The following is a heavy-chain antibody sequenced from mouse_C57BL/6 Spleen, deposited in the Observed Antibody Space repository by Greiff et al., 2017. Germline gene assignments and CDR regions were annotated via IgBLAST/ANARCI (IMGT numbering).Heavy chain of an antibody. CDR2: IDPETGGT. V-gene: IGHV1-15*01. D-gene: IGHD3-2*02. J-gene: IGHJ3*01. Sequence: QVQLQQSGAELVRPGASVTLSCKASGYTFTDYEMHWVKQTPVHGLEWIGAIDPETGGTAYNQKFKGKAILTADKSSSTAYMELRSLTSEASAVYCYSRGRHSSGFAYWGQGTLVTVSA. CDR1: GYTFTDYE. CDR3: SRGRHSSGFAY.